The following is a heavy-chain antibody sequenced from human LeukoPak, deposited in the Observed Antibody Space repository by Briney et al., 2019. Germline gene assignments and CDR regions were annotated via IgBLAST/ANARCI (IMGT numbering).Heavy chain of an antibody. V-gene: IGHV4-39*01. D-gene: IGHD6-13*01. J-gene: IGHJ4*02. Sequence: PSETLSLTCTVSGGSISSSSYYWGWIRQPPGKGLEWIGSIYYSGSTYYNPSLKSRVTISVDTSKNQFSLKLSSVAAADTAVYYCASYSTAAAGTGYWGQGTLVTVSS. CDR1: GGSISSSSYY. CDR2: IYYSGST. CDR3: ASYSTAAAGTGY.